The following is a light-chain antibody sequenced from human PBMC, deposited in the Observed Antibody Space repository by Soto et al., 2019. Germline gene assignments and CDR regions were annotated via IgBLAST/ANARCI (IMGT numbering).Light chain of an antibody. Sequence: EIVMTQSPATLSVSPGERATLSCRASQSVSSNLAWYQQKPGQAPRLLIYGASTRATGIPARFSGSGSGKEFTLTISSLQSEDFAVYYCQQYNNWPITFGQGTRLEN. V-gene: IGKV3-15*01. CDR1: QSVSSN. CDR3: QQYNNWPIT. J-gene: IGKJ5*01. CDR2: GAS.